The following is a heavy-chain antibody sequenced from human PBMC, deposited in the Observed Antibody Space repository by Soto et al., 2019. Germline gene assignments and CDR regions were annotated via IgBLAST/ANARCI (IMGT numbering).Heavy chain of an antibody. CDR1: GFTFSSYS. J-gene: IGHJ4*02. D-gene: IGHD6-19*01. CDR3: ARDDGGRRGSGWFL. V-gene: IGHV3-21*01. Sequence: EVQLVESGGGLVKPGGSLRLSCAASGFTFSSYSMNWVRQAPGKGREWVSSISSSSSYIYYADSVKGRFTISRDNAKNSLYLQMNSLRAEDTAVYYCARDDGGRRGSGWFLWGQGTLVTVSS. CDR2: ISSSSSYI.